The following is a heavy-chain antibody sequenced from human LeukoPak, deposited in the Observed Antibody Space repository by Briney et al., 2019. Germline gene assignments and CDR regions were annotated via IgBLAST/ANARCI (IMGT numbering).Heavy chain of an antibody. Sequence: GGSLRLSCAASGFTFSSYSMNWVRQAPGKGLEWVSSISSSSSYIYYADSVKGRFTISRDNAKNSLYLQMNSLRAEDTAVYDCARDQWETVDAFDIWGQRTMVTVSS. D-gene: IGHD1-26*01. CDR3: ARDQWETVDAFDI. CDR2: ISSSSSYI. J-gene: IGHJ3*02. V-gene: IGHV3-21*01. CDR1: GFTFSSYS.